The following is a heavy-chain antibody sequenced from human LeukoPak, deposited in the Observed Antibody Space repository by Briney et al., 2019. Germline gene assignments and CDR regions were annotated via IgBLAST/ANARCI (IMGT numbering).Heavy chain of an antibody. CDR3: ARISGSGWYFDY. Sequence: VGALRLSRVASLFTFSSFQVNWVRQAPGKGLECISYITGSGSGIYYADSVKGRFTISRDNAKNLVHLQTNSLRVEDTAVYFCARISGSGWYFDYWGQGTVVTVSS. CDR1: LFTFSSFQ. D-gene: IGHD6-19*01. CDR2: ITGSGSGI. J-gene: IGHJ4*02. V-gene: IGHV3-48*03.